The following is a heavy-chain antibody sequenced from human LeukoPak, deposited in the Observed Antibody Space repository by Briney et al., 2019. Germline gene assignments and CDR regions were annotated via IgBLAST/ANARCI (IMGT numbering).Heavy chain of an antibody. V-gene: IGHV3-48*03. Sequence: PGGSLRLSCAASGFTFSSYEMNWVRQAPGKGLEWVSSMSINSGLIYYADSVKGRFTISRDNAKNSLYLQMNSLRAEDTAVYYCAREFDYSTSGAGYWGQGTLVTVSS. J-gene: IGHJ4*02. CDR3: AREFDYSTSGAGY. CDR2: MSINSGLI. D-gene: IGHD4-11*01. CDR1: GFTFSSYE.